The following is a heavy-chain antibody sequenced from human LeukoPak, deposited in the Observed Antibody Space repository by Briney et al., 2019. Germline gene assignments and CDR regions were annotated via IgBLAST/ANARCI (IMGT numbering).Heavy chain of an antibody. J-gene: IGHJ6*02. D-gene: IGHD6-19*01. CDR3: ARVGRKQWLAYYYYYGMDV. CDR2: ISAYNGNT. V-gene: IGHV1-18*01. CDR1: GGTFSSYA. Sequence: ASVKVSCKASGGTFSSYAISWLRQAPGQGLEWMGWISAYNGNTNYAQKLQGRVTMTTDTSTSTAYMELRSLRSDDTAVYYCARVGRKQWLAYYYYYGMDVWGQGTTVTVSS.